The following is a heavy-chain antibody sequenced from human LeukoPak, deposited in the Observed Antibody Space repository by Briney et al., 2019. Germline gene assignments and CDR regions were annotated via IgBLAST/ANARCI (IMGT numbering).Heavy chain of an antibody. Sequence: PSETLSLTCTVSGGSISSSSYYWGWIRQPPGKGLEWIGSIYYSGSTYYNPSLKSRVTISVDTSKNQFSLKLSSVTAADTAVYYCAGFWGRPDAFDIWGQGTMVTVSS. V-gene: IGHV4-39*01. CDR3: AGFWGRPDAFDI. D-gene: IGHD3-16*01. CDR1: GGSISSSSYY. CDR2: IYYSGST. J-gene: IGHJ3*02.